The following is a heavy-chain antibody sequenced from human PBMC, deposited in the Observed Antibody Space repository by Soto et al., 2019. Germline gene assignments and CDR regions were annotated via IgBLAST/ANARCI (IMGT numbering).Heavy chain of an antibody. CDR2: IWCDGVNK. V-gene: IGHV3-33*01. CDR1: GFTFSNYG. J-gene: IGHJ5*01. CDR3: ARDQAERVAAPIDNNGLSNWFDS. Sequence: QVKVVESGGGVVQPGRSLRLSCAASGFTFSNYGMHWVRQAPGKGLEWLAAIWCDGVNKHYADSVKGRFSTSRDNSKNTVYRQMNSLRAEDTAVYYCARDQAERVAAPIDNNGLSNWFDSWGQGTLVTVSS. D-gene: IGHD6-19*01.